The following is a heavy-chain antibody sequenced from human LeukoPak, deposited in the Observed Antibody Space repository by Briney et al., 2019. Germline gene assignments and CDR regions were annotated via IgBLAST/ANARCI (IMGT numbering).Heavy chain of an antibody. D-gene: IGHD6-19*01. V-gene: IGHV4-34*01. J-gene: IGHJ4*02. CDR2: INHSGST. CDR3: ARGRVHRLGRGYFDY. Sequence: SETLSLTCAVYGGSFSGYYCSWIRQPPGKGLEWIGEINHSGSTNYNPSLKSRVTISVDTSKNQFSLKLSSVTAADTAVYYCARGRVHRLGRGYFDYWGQGTLVTVSS. CDR1: GGSFSGYY.